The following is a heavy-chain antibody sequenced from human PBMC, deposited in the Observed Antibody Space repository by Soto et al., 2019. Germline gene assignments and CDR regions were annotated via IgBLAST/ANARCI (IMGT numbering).Heavy chain of an antibody. J-gene: IGHJ6*02. D-gene: IGHD6-13*01. CDR2: ISGDNINS. V-gene: IGHV1-18*01. CDR3: GREGQQLAQEKYYQFNGMDV. Sequence: GASVKVSCKASGFTFSDYGLSWVRQAPGQPLEWMGWISGDNINSKYSQKFQGRLTMTTGTSTATASMELRSLTSDDTAVYYCGREGQQLAQEKYYQFNGMDVWGQGTTVTVSS. CDR1: GFTFSDYG.